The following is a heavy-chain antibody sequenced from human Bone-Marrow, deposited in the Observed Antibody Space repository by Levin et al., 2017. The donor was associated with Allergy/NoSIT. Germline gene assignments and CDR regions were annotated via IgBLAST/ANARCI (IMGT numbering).Heavy chain of an antibody. CDR3: ARDSDFGELPLRAFDI. V-gene: IGHV3-30*04. CDR2: ISYDGSNK. Sequence: GESLKISCAASGFTFSSYAMHWVRQAPGKGLEWVAVISYDGSNKYYADSVKGRFTISRDNSKNTLYLQMNSLRAEDTAVYYCARDSDFGELPLRAFDIWGQGTMVTVSS. J-gene: IGHJ3*02. D-gene: IGHD3-10*01. CDR1: GFTFSSYA.